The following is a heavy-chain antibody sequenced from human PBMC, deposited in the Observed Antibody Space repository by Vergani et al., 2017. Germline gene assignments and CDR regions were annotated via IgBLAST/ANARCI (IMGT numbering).Heavy chain of an antibody. J-gene: IGHJ5*02. CDR2: TWYDGNNK. D-gene: IGHD1-14*01. Sequence: QVQLVESGGGVVQPGRSLRLSCEASGFPFNQYGMHWVRQAPGKGLEWVAVTWYDGNNKQYADSVKGRFPISRDNSKSTMYLQMNSLRDEDTGVYYCARDLRLLYNRFDPWGQGTLVTVSS. CDR1: GFPFNQYG. V-gene: IGHV3-33*01. CDR3: ARDLRLLYNRFDP.